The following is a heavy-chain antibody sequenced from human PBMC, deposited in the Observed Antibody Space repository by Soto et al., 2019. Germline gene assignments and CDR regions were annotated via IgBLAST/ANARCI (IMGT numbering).Heavy chain of an antibody. J-gene: IGHJ5*02. CDR1: GSTFSRNW. CDR2: INPSDDFK. Sequence: SVTDSCKASGSTFSRNWIHWMRRAPGQGLEWMGVINPSDDFKNYAQKLRGRVTMTTDTSTSTVYMQLHSLTSGDTAVYYCARDHSISSSGAWWLDPWGQGTLVTVSS. CDR3: ARDHSISSSGAWWLDP. V-gene: IGHV1-46*04. D-gene: IGHD2-21*01.